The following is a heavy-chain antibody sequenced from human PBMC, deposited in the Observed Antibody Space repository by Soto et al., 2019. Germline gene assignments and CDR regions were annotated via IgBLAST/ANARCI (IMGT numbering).Heavy chain of an antibody. J-gene: IGHJ4*02. CDR1: GFTFDDYA. CDR3: AKDLQPRYDYGDPSFDY. CDR2: ISWNSGSI. V-gene: IGHV3-9*01. Sequence: EVQLVESGGGLVQPGRSLRLSCAASGFTFDDYAMHWVRQAPGKGLERVSGISWNSGSIGYADSVKGRFTISRDNAKNSLYLQMNSLRAEDTALYYCAKDLQPRYDYGDPSFDYWGQGTLVTVSS. D-gene: IGHD4-17*01.